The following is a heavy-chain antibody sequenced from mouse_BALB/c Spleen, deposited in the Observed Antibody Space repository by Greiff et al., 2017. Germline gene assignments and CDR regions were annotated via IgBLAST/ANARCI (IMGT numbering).Heavy chain of an antibody. D-gene: IGHD2-1*01. J-gene: IGHJ3*01. CDR3: ARVGNPFAY. CDR2: INPGSGGT. CDR1: GYAFTNYL. Sequence: QVQLQQSGAELVRPGTSVKVSCKASGYAFTNYLIEWVKQRPGQGLEWIGVINPGSGGTNYNEKFKGKATLTADKSSSTAYMQLSSLTSDDSAVYCCARVGNPFAYWGQGTLVTVSA. V-gene: IGHV1-54*01.